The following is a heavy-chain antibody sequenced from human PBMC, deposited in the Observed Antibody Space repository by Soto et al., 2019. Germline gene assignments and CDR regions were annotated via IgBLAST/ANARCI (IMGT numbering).Heavy chain of an antibody. D-gene: IGHD3-3*01. CDR1: GGSISSGDYS. V-gene: IGHV4-30-4*01. CDR2: IYNSGIT. CDR3: ARGVTVFGLVSRFWFDP. Sequence: SETLSLTCTVSGGSISSGDYSWSWVRQSPGKGLEWIGHIYNSGITYYNHSLKSRVVISIDTSRNQFSLRLNSLTAADRAVYFCARGVTVFGLVSRFWFDPWGQGTMVTVSS. J-gene: IGHJ5*02.